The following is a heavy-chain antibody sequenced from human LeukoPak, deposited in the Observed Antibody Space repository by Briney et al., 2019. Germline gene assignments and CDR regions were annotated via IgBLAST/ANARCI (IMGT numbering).Heavy chain of an antibody. Sequence: GGSLRLSCAASGFTFSSYSMNWVRQAPGKGLEGVSSISSSSSYIYYAGSVKGRFTISRDNAKNSLYLQMNSLRAEDTAVYYCARIDSSGYYSHFDYWGQGTLVTVSS. CDR2: ISSSSSYI. J-gene: IGHJ4*02. V-gene: IGHV3-21*01. D-gene: IGHD3-22*01. CDR1: GFTFSSYS. CDR3: ARIDSSGYYSHFDY.